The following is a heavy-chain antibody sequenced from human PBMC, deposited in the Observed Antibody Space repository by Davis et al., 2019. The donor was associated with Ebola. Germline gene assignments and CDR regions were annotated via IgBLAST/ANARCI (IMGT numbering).Heavy chain of an antibody. CDR3: ARHEMDTANFDY. V-gene: IGHV4-34*01. J-gene: IGHJ4*02. CDR2: INHSGST. CDR1: GGSFSGYY. Sequence: PSETLSLTCAVYGGSFSGYYWSWIRQPPGKGLEWIGEINHSGSTNYNPSLKSRVTISVDTSKNQFSLKLSSVTAADTAVYYCARHEMDTANFDYWGQGTLVTVSS. D-gene: IGHD5-18*01.